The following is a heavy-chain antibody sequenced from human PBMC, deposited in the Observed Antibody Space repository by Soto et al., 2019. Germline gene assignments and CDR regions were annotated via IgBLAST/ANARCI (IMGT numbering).Heavy chain of an antibody. Sequence: QVQLVESGGGVVQPGRSLRLSCVASGFIFNEYGMHWVRQAPGKGLEWVAVIWYDGSNKYYADSVRGRFTFSRDNSRNTMSLQMTSLRVEDTAMYYCARWGCSGSNCNLNQRSFDLWGQGTLVTVSS. CDR2: IWYDGSNK. V-gene: IGHV3-33*01. D-gene: IGHD2-15*01. CDR1: GFIFNEYG. CDR3: ARWGCSGSNCNLNQRSFDL. J-gene: IGHJ5*01.